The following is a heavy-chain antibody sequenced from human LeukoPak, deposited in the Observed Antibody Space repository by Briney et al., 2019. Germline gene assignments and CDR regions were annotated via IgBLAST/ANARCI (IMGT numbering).Heavy chain of an antibody. V-gene: IGHV5-51*01. D-gene: IGHD1-26*01. CDR3: GRKISGSYYGLDY. J-gene: IGHJ4*02. CDR1: GYSFTNYW. CDR2: IYPSDSET. Sequence: GESLKISCKGSGYSFTNYWIGWVRQMPARGLEWMGIIYPSDSETRYSPSFQGQVTISVDKSISTAYLQWSSLKASDTAMYYCGRKISGSYYGLDYWGQGTLVTVSS.